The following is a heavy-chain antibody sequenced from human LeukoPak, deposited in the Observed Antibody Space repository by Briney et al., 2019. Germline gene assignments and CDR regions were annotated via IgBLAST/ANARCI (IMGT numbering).Heavy chain of an antibody. D-gene: IGHD7-27*01. V-gene: IGHV3-23*01. CDR3: AKDGQAFNANWDYFDS. J-gene: IGHJ4*02. CDR2: IGNTET. CDR1: GFTFSTFA. Sequence: GGSLRLSCVDSGFTFSTFAMSWVRQAPGKGLEWVSGIGNTETYYADSVKGRFTISRDNSKNTIYLHMNNLRAEDTALYYCAKDGQAFNANWDYFDSWGQGTLVTVSS.